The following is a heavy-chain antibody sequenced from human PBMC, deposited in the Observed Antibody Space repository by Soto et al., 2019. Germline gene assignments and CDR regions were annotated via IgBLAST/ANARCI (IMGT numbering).Heavy chain of an antibody. CDR2: ISGSGGST. CDR1: GFTFSSYA. V-gene: IGHV3-23*01. CDR3: ARRGSGSYYDY. D-gene: IGHD1-26*01. J-gene: IGHJ4*02. Sequence: EVQLLESGGGLVQPGGSLRLSCAASGFTFSSYAMRWVRQAPGKVLEWVSAISGSGGSTYYADSEKGRFTISRDNSKNTLYLPMNSLRAADTAVYYCARRGSGSYYDYWGQGTLVTVSS.